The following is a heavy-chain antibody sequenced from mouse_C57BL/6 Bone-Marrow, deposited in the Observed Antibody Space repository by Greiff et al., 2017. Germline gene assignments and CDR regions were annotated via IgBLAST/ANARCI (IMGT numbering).Heavy chain of an antibody. J-gene: IGHJ3*01. Sequence: QVQLQQPGAELVKPGASVKLSCKASGYTFTSYWMQWVKQRPGQGLEWIGEIDPSDSYTNYNQKFKGKATLTVDTSSSSAYMQLSSLTSEDSAVCYCARTGTLFAYGGQGTLVTVSA. CDR2: IDPSDSYT. D-gene: IGHD3-1*01. V-gene: IGHV1-50*01. CDR1: GYTFTSYW. CDR3: ARTGTLFAY.